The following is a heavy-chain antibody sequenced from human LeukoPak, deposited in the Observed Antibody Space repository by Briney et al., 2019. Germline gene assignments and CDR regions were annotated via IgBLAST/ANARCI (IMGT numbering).Heavy chain of an antibody. CDR1: GGTFSSYA. CDR3: ARITSGYDSWIAEYFQH. D-gene: IGHD5-12*01. V-gene: IGHV1-69*04. Sequence: ASVKVSCKASGGTFSSYAISSVRQAPGQGLEWMGRIIPILGIANYAQKFQGRVTITADKSTSTAYMELSSLRSEDTAVYYCARITSGYDSWIAEYFQHWGQGTLVTVSS. J-gene: IGHJ1*01. CDR2: IIPILGIA.